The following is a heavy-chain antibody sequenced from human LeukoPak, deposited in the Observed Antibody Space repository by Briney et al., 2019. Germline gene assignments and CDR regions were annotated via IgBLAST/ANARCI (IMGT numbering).Heavy chain of an antibody. V-gene: IGHV3-21*01. CDR1: GFTFSSYS. Sequence: GGSLRLSCAASGFTFSSYSMNWVRQAPGKGLEWVSSISSSSSYIYYADSVKGRFTVSRDNARNSLYLQMTSLRDEDTAVYYCTRDPHALDYWGQGTLVTVSS. J-gene: IGHJ4*02. CDR2: ISSSSSYI. CDR3: TRDPHALDY.